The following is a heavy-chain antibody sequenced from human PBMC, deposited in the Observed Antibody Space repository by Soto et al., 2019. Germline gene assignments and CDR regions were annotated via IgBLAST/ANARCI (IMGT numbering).Heavy chain of an antibody. CDR2: IYSAGNT. CDR3: ARDFVVGGPTINYYYGMDV. J-gene: IGHJ6*02. Sequence: GGSLRLSCTASGFSINNYYMSWVRQAPGKGLEWISIIYSAGNTYYADSVKGSFTISRDNSKNTLFLQMNSLGAEDTAVYYCARDFVVGGPTINYYYGMDVWGQGTTVTVSS. V-gene: IGHV3-66*01. CDR1: GFSINNYY. D-gene: IGHD1-26*01.